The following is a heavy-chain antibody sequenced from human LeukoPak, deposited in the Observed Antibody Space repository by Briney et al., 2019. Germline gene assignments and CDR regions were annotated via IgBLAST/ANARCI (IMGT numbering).Heavy chain of an antibody. D-gene: IGHD2-15*01. CDR3: AILLGYCSGGSCYPGGYLDY. V-gene: IGHV4-4*07. CDR1: GGSISGDY. J-gene: IGHJ4*02. Sequence: SETLSLTCTVSGGSISGDYWSWIRQPAGTGLEWIGRIYTSGSTIYNPSLKSRVTMSVDTSKNQFSLRLNSVTAADTAVYYCAILLGYCSGGSCYPGGYLDYWGQGTLVTVSS. CDR2: IYTSGST.